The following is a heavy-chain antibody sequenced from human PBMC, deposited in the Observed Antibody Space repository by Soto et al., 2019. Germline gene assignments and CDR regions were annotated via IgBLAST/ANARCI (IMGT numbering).Heavy chain of an antibody. V-gene: IGHV4-4*02. D-gene: IGHD3-9*01. CDR3: ARGIFYALDI. J-gene: IGHJ3*02. CDR2: IDHSGST. CDR1: GVSISNPNW. Sequence: QVQLQESGPGVVKPSGTLSLTCAVSGVSISNPNWWAWVRQAPGKVLEWIGEIDHSGSTNYNPSLNSRVTISIDRSKNQFSLKLSSVAAADPAVYYCARGIFYALDIWGQGTMVTVSS.